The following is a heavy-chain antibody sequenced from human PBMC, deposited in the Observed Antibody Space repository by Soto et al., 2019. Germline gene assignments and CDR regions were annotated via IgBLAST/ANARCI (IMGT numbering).Heavy chain of an antibody. D-gene: IGHD3-9*01. J-gene: IGHJ5*01. V-gene: IGHV3-33*01. CDR1: GFTFSSYG. CDR2: IWYDGSNK. CDR3: ARTPSDYDILTIGWFDS. Sequence: GGSLRLSCAASGFTFSSYGMHWVRQAPGKGLEWVAVIWYDGSNKYYADSVKGRFTISRDNSKNTLYLQMNSLRAEDTAVYYCARTPSDYDILTIGWFDSWGQGTLVTVSS.